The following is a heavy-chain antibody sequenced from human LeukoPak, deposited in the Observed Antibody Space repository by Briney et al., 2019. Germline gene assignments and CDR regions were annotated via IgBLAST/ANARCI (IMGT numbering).Heavy chain of an antibody. CDR3: ARVDTSMDWFDP. D-gene: IGHD5-18*01. J-gene: IGHJ5*02. CDR1: GGSISSYY. CDR2: IHTSGST. Sequence: SETLSLTCTVSGGSISSYYWSWIRQPAGKALEWIGRIHTSGSTSYNPSLQSRVTMSVDTSKKQFSLRVSSVTAADTAVYYCARVDTSMDWFDPWGQGTLVTVSS. V-gene: IGHV4-4*07.